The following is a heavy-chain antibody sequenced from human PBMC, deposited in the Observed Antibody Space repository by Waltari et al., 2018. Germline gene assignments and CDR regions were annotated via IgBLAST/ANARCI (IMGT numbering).Heavy chain of an antibody. J-gene: IGHJ6*02. CDR2: ISLSSSSI. CDR3: TTSGMDV. V-gene: IGHV3-48*01. CDR1: GFPFGSYS. Sequence: EVQLVESGGGLVQPGGSLRLACAASGFPFGSYSMNWVRQAPGKGLEWISYISLSSSSIQYADSVKGRFTISRDNASNSLYLQMNSLRADDSAVYYYTTSGMDVWGQGTTVTVSS.